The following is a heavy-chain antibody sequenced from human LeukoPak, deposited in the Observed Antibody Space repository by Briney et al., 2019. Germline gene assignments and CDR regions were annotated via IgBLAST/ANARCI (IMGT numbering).Heavy chain of an antibody. V-gene: IGHV3-15*01. CDR3: TTDCGGDCYPGVDY. D-gene: IGHD2-21*02. J-gene: IGHJ4*02. Sequence: GGSLRLSFAASGFTFSNAWLSWVRQAPGKGLEWVGRLKSKTDGGTTDYAAPVKGRFTISRDDSKNTLYLQMNSLKPEDTAAYYCTTDCGGDCYPGVDYWGQGTLVTVSS. CDR1: GFTFSNAW. CDR2: LKSKTDGGTT.